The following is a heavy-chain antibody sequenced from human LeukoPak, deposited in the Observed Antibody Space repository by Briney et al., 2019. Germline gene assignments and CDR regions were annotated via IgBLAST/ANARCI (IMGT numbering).Heavy chain of an antibody. CDR1: GFTFSDYY. CDR3: ARERPDYYYYMDV. J-gene: IGHJ6*03. D-gene: IGHD1-14*01. CDR2: ISSSGSAI. Sequence: SGGSLRLSCAASGFTFSDYYMSWIRQAPGKGLEWVSYISSSGSAIYYADSVKGRFTTSRDNAKNSLYLQMNSLRAEDTAVYYCARERPDYYYYMDVWGKGTTVTVSS. V-gene: IGHV3-11*04.